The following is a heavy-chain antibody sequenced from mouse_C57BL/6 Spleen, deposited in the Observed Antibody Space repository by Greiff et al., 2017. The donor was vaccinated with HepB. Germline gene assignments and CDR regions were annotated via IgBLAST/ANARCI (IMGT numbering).Heavy chain of an antibody. CDR2: IDPETGGT. Sequence: QVHVKQSGAELVRPGASVTLSCKASGYTFTDYEMHWVKQTPVHGLEWIGAIDPETGGTAYNQKFKGKAILTADKSSSTAYMELRSLTSEDSAVYYCTRGGYDYDRYFDVWGTGTTVTVSS. CDR3: TRGGYDYDRYFDV. V-gene: IGHV1-15*01. J-gene: IGHJ1*03. D-gene: IGHD2-4*01. CDR1: GYTFTDYE.